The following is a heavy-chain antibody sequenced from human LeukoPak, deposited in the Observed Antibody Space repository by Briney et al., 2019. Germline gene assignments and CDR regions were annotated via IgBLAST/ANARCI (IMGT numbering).Heavy chain of an antibody. CDR3: ARGGYLFSDYVWGSYRPIDY. CDR2: INHSGST. V-gene: IGHV4-34*01. Sequence: PSETLSLTCAVYGGSFSGYYWSWIRQPPGKGREWNGEINHSGSTNYNPSLKSQATISVDTSKNQFPLKLSSVPAADTAVYYCARGGYLFSDYVWGSYRPIDYWGQGTLVTVSS. J-gene: IGHJ4*02. D-gene: IGHD3-16*02. CDR1: GGSFSGYY.